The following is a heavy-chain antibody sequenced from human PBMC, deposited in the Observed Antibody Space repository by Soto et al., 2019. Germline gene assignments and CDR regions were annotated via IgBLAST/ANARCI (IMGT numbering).Heavy chain of an antibody. J-gene: IGHJ3*02. CDR3: TTTRPGTNVFDK. CDR2: IRSKTDGGTT. Sequence: EVQLVESGGGLVEPGGSLRLSCAASGMTISNAWMNWVRQAPGKGLEWVGRIRSKTDGGTTEYAAPVKGRFTFSREDSKNTLCLQMSGLQTEDTAVYHCTTTRPGTNVFDKWGQGTMVTVSS. V-gene: IGHV3-15*01. CDR1: GMTISNAW. D-gene: IGHD6-13*01.